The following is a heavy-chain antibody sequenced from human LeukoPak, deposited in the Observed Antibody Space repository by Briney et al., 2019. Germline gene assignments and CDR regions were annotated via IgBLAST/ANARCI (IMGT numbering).Heavy chain of an antibody. V-gene: IGHV4-39*01. CDR2: IYYSGTT. Sequence: SETLSLTCTVSGGSISSLTYYWGWIRQPPGKGLEWIASIYYSGTTYYSPSLKSRVAISVNRSNNQFSLRLSSATAADTAVYFCTGYSAGWSSGGGYWGQGTVVTVSS. CDR3: TGYSAGWSSGGGY. D-gene: IGHD6-19*01. J-gene: IGHJ4*02. CDR1: GGSISSLTYY.